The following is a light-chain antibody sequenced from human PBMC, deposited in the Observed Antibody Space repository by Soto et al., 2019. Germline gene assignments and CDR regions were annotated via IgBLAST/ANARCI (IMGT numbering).Light chain of an antibody. Sequence: QSALTQPASVSGSPGQSITISCTGTSSDVGGYNYVAWYQLHPGKAPKVMIYDVSNRPSGVSNRFSGSKSGNTASLTISGLQAEDEADYYCSSYTSTSTLVIFGGGTKLTVL. CDR3: SSYTSTSTLVI. CDR2: DVS. V-gene: IGLV2-14*03. CDR1: SSDVGGYNY. J-gene: IGLJ2*01.